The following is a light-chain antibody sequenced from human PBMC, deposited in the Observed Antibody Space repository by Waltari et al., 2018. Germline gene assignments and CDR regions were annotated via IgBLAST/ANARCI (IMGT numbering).Light chain of an antibody. V-gene: IGKV3-15*01. CDR2: GAS. CDR3: QHYDVRRT. Sequence: EIVMTQSPATLSVSPGERAILSCRASQSVSSNLAWYQQKPGQAPRLLIYGASTRAAGIPARFSGSGSDTEFTLTINTLQSEDFAVYYCQHYDVRRTFGQGTKVEIK. CDR1: QSVSSN. J-gene: IGKJ1*01.